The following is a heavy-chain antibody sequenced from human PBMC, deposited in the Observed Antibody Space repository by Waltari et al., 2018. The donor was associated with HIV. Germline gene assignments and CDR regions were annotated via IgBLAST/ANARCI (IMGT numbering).Heavy chain of an antibody. V-gene: IGHV3-53*02. CDR1: GFTVSSNY. D-gene: IGHD3-10*01. Sequence: EVQLVETGGGLIQPGGSLRLSCAASGFTVSSNYMSWVRKATGKGLEWVSVIYSCGSTYRAASGKGLITISRGNSKNTLYLQMNSLIAEDTAVYYCARGVDGSGSQDNWFDPWGQGTLVTVSS. CDR2: IYSCGST. CDR3: ARGVDGSGSQDNWFDP. J-gene: IGHJ5*02.